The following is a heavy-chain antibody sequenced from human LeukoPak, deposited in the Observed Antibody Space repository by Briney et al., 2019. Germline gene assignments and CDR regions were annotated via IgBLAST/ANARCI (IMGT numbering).Heavy chain of an antibody. CDR3: AKAPVTSCRGAFCYPFDY. D-gene: IGHD2-15*01. Sequence: GGSLRLSCAASGFTFSTFAMIWVRQPPGKGLEWVSSIFPSGGEIHYADSVRGRFTISRDNSKSTLSLQMNSLRAEDAAVYYCAKAPVTSCRGAFCYPFDYWGQGTLVTVSS. V-gene: IGHV3-23*01. J-gene: IGHJ4*02. CDR1: GFTFSTFA. CDR2: IFPSGGEI.